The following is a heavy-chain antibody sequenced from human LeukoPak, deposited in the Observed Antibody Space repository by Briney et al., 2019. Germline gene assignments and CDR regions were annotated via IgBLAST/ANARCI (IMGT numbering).Heavy chain of an antibody. Sequence: ASVNVSCKASGYTFTNYGISWVRQAPGQGLEWMGWISAYNGNTNYAQKLQGRVTMTTDTSTSTAYMELRSLRSDDTAVYYCARDREQWLVGAYYYYYGMDVWGQGTTVTVSS. V-gene: IGHV1-18*01. CDR3: ARDREQWLVGAYYYYYGMDV. CDR1: GYTFTNYG. D-gene: IGHD6-19*01. J-gene: IGHJ6*02. CDR2: ISAYNGNT.